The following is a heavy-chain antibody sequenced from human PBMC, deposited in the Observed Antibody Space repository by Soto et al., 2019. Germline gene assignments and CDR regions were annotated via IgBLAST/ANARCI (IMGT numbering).Heavy chain of an antibody. CDR1: VFTFSIYA. V-gene: IGHV3-23*01. Sequence: PRGSLPLSCASSVFTFSIYAMSWVRQAPGTGLDLVSGIDGSGRNTYYADSVKGRFTISRDNSKNTLSVQMNGLRVEDTALYYCAKDGGSVCSGGTCYFQAPDYWGQGTLVTVSS. CDR2: IDGSGRNT. CDR3: AKDGGSVCSGGTCYFQAPDY. J-gene: IGHJ4*02. D-gene: IGHD2-15*01.